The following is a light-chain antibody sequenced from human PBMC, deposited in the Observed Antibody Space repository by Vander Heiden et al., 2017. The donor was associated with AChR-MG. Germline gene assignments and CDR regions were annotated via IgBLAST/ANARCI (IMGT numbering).Light chain of an antibody. CDR1: NIENKA. Sequence: SYVLTQPPSVSVAPGEPATITCGGNNIENKAVHWYQQKSGQAPVLVVHDDRDRPSGIPERFSGSNSGNPATLTISRVEVGDEADYYCQVWDSRSNHVVFGGGTKLTVL. CDR2: DDR. J-gene: IGLJ2*01. CDR3: QVWDSRSNHVV. V-gene: IGLV3-21*02.